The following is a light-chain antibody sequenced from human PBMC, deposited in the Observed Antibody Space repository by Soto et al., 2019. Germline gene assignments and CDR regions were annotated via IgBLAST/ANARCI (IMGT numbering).Light chain of an antibody. V-gene: IGKV3-20*01. CDR2: AAS. CDR1: QSVSIL. Sequence: VVTQSPGTLSVSPGARATLSRRASQSVSILLAWYQQKHGQAPRLLMYAASSRAAGIPDRFSGSGSGTDLTITISRLEPEDGEVYDGQQHGSWGITFGPGTKVDIK. CDR3: QQHGSWGIT. J-gene: IGKJ3*01.